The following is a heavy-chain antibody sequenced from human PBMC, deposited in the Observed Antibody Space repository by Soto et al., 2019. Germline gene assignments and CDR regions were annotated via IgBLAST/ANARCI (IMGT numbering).Heavy chain of an antibody. J-gene: IGHJ6*03. CDR1: GFRVSSYS. V-gene: IGHV3-48*01. CDR3: ARELNYDFWSGLYMDV. D-gene: IGHD3-3*01. CDR2: ISSSSSTI. Sequence: GCSMKLSCAACGFRVSSYSMDWVRQAPGKGLEWVSYISSSSSTIYYADSVKGRFTISRDNAKNSLYLQMNSRRAEDTAVYYCARELNYDFWSGLYMDVWGKGTTLTVSS.